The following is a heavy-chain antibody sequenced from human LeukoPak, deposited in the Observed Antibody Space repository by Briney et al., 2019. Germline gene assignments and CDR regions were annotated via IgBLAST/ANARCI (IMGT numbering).Heavy chain of an antibody. Sequence: GGSLRLSCAASGFTFDDYGMSWVRQTPGKGLEWVSGINWNGGSTGYADSVKGRFTISRDNAKNSLYLQMNSLRAEDTALYYCARSSGGYYLYYFDSWGQGTPVTVSS. J-gene: IGHJ4*02. V-gene: IGHV3-20*04. CDR1: GFTFDDYG. CDR3: ARSSGGYYLYYFDS. CDR2: INWNGGST. D-gene: IGHD3-22*01.